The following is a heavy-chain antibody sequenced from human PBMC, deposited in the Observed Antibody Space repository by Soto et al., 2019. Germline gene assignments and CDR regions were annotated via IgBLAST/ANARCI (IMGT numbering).Heavy chain of an antibody. CDR1: GESITSLGYY. Sequence: QVHLQESGPGLVMPSQTLSLACSVSGESITSLGYYWTWVRQPPGKGLEWIGFVSYTGSTFYNSALRSRVTISRHTSQNQFFLDVNSVTVADTAMYFCTRGDYWGQGVLVTVSS. V-gene: IGHV4-30-4*08. CDR3: TRGDY. J-gene: IGHJ4*02. CDR2: VSYTGST.